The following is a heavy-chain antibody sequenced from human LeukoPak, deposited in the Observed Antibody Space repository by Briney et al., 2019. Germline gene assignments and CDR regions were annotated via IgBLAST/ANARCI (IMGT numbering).Heavy chain of an antibody. CDR3: ARVKRRVTMTVVVDSTEVAWFDP. CDR1: GYTFTSYG. V-gene: IGHV1-18*01. Sequence: GASVKVSCKASGYTFTSYGISWVRQAPGQGLEWMGWISAYNGNTNYAQKLQGRVTMTTDTSTSTAYMELRSLRSDDTAVYYCARVKRRVTMTVVVDSTEVAWFDPWGQGTLVTVSS. D-gene: IGHD3-22*01. CDR2: ISAYNGNT. J-gene: IGHJ5*02.